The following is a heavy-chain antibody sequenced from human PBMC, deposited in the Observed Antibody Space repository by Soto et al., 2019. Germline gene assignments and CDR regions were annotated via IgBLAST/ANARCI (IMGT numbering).Heavy chain of an antibody. CDR3: ASDRIPTVPPALGYFDL. V-gene: IGHV1-69*01. CDR2: IIPIFGTA. J-gene: IGHJ2*01. D-gene: IGHD4-17*01. Sequence: QVQLVQSGAEVKKPGSSVKVSCKASGGTFSSYAISWVRQAPGQGLEWMGGIIPIFGTANYAQKFQGRVTITADESTSTASMELSSLRSEDTAVYYCASDRIPTVPPALGYFDLWGRGPLFTVSS. CDR1: GGTFSSYA.